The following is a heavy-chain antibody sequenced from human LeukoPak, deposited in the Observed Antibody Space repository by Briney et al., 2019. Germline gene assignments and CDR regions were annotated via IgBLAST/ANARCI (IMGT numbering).Heavy chain of an antibody. D-gene: IGHD3-9*01. V-gene: IGHV1-24*01. CDR2: FDPGSGEI. CDR1: GYSITELS. CDR3: ATGTHYDLLPF. Sequence: ASVKLSCKVSGYSITELSTHWVRHAPGKGLEWMGGFDPGSGEIIYEQKFQDKVTMTEDTSTDTAYMELSSLRSEDTALYYCATGTHYDLLPFWGQGTLVTVSS. J-gene: IGHJ4*02.